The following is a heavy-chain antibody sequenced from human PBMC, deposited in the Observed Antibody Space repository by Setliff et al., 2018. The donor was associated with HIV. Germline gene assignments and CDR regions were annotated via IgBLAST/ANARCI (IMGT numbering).Heavy chain of an antibody. Sequence: TLSLTCTVSGGTVASGGYYWSWIRQHPGKGLEWIGFIYHRGNTHYNPSLKSRLTISVDTSKNQFFLKLSSVTAADTAVYFCATSRGGYYDARYWGQGTLVTVSS. CDR3: ATSRGGYYDARY. V-gene: IGHV4-31*03. D-gene: IGHD3-3*01. CDR2: IYHRGNT. J-gene: IGHJ4*02. CDR1: GGTVASGGYY.